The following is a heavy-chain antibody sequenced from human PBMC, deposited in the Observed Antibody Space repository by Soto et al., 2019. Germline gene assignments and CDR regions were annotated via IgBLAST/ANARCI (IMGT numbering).Heavy chain of an antibody. CDR1: GLTVSRTQ. D-gene: IGHD6-6*01. Sequence: GGSLRLSCAVSGLTVSRTQMSWVRQAPGKGLQWVSVIYSAGSTYYANAVKGRFTISRDISENKIFLELNGLTVDDTAVYYCARARGPEYSSSIFFDYWGRGTVVTVSS. CDR2: IYSAGST. V-gene: IGHV3-53*01. J-gene: IGHJ4*01. CDR3: ARARGPEYSSSIFFDY.